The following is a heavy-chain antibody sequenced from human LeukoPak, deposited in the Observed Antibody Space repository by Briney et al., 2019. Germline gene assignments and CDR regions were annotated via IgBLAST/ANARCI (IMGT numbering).Heavy chain of an antibody. CDR3: ARLPLSIDWFDP. Sequence: PSETLSLTCTVSGGSISSSSYYWGWIRQPPGKGLEWIGYIYYSGSTNYNPSLKSRVTISVDTSKNQFSLKLSSVTAADTAVYYCARLPLSIDWFDPWGQGTLVTVSS. J-gene: IGHJ5*02. D-gene: IGHD2-21*01. CDR1: GGSISSSSYY. V-gene: IGHV4-61*05. CDR2: IYYSGST.